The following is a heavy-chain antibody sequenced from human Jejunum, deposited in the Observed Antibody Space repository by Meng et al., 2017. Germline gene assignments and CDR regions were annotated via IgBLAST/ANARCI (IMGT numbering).Heavy chain of an antibody. J-gene: IGHJ4*02. D-gene: IGHD6-19*01. Sequence: SETLSLTCTVSGGSISSSTYYWGWIRQPPGKGLEWVGSIYYSGSTYYNPSLKSRVTISVDTSKNQLSLKLTSLTAADTAVYYCARALSSGWYFVDSWGQGTLVTVSS. V-gene: IGHV4-39*07. CDR1: GGSISSSTYY. CDR3: ARALSSGWYFVDS. CDR2: IYYSGST.